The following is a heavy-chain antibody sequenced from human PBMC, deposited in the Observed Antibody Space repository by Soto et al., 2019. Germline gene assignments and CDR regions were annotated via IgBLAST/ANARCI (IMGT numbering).Heavy chain of an antibody. CDR3: AREICSGALCYDTFDL. CDR2: IKDGGSDT. CDR1: GFSFIHYE. J-gene: IGHJ3*01. D-gene: IGHD2-15*01. Sequence: EVQLVESGGGLVEPGGSLTLSCEASGFSFIHYEMDWPRQAPGKGAEGIAYIKDGGSDTLYAGSVKGRFTISRDDAENSLYLQMDDLGAEDTAVYYCAREICSGALCYDTFDLWGRGTAVTVSS. V-gene: IGHV3-48*03.